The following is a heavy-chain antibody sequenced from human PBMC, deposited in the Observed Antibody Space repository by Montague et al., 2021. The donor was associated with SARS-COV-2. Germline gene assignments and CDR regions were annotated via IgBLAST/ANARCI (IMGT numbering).Heavy chain of an antibody. CDR2: IYYSGND. D-gene: IGHD6-13*01. J-gene: IGHJ4*02. Sequence: SETLSLTCTVSGDSISSSGYYWGWIRQPPGKGLEWIATIYYSGNDYYNRSLKSRVTISVDTSKSQFSLKLNAVTAADTAVYYCARLLLPATGSLNGPYFDFWGQGALVTVSS. CDR3: ARLLLPATGSLNGPYFDF. V-gene: IGHV4-39*01. CDR1: GDSISSSGYY.